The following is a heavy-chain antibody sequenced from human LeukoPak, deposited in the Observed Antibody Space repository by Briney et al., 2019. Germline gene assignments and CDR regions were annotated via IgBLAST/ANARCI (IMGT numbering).Heavy chain of an antibody. V-gene: IGHV4-59*01. D-gene: IGHD2/OR15-2a*01. Sequence: PSETLSLTCTVSGGSISSYYWSWIRQPPGKGLEWIGYIYYSGSTNYNPSLKSRVTISVDTSKNQFSLKLGSVTAADTAVYYCARASIVSWFDPGAREPWSPSPQ. CDR2: IYYSGST. J-gene: IGHJ5*02. CDR3: ARASIVSWFDP. CDR1: GGSISSYY.